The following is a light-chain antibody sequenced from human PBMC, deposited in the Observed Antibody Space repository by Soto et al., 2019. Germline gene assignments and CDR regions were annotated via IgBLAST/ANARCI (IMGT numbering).Light chain of an antibody. CDR2: DVM. J-gene: IGLJ2*01. CDR3: SSYTSSSTLI. V-gene: IGLV2-14*01. Sequence: QSVLTQPASVSGSPGQSITISCTGTSSDVGGYNYVSWYQQHPGKAPKVMIYDVMNRPSGVSNRFSGSKSGITASLTISGLQAEDEADYYCSSYTSSSTLIFGGGTKVNVL. CDR1: SSDVGGYNY.